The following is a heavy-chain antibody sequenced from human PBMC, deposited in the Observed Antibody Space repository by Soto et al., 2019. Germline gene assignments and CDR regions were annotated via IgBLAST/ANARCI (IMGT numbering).Heavy chain of an antibody. D-gene: IGHD3-3*01. CDR3: ARGPNYYDFWSGYFRPLDY. V-gene: IGHV3-74*01. Sequence: PGGSLRLSCAASGFTFSSYWMHWVRQAPGKGLVWVSRINSDGSSTSYADSVKGRFTISRDNAKNTLYLQMNSLRAEDTAVYYCARGPNYYDFWSGYFRPLDYWGQGTLVTVSS. J-gene: IGHJ4*02. CDR2: INSDGSST. CDR1: GFTFSSYW.